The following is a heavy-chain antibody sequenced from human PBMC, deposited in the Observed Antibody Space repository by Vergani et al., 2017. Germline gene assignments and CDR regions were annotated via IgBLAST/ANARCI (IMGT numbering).Heavy chain of an antibody. Sequence: QVQLQESGPGLVKPSETPSLTCSVSGYSICRGYYWGWIRQPPGGGLEWIATVSHSGSAYYNPTLRRRVTISVETSKNQFSLRLSTLTAADTAVYYCARQLWVAQGVGAFETWGRGTEVSVSS. CDR1: GYSICRGYY. CDR3: ARQLWVAQGVGAFET. V-gene: IGHV4-38-2*02. J-gene: IGHJ3*02. CDR2: VSHSGSA. D-gene: IGHD3-10*01.